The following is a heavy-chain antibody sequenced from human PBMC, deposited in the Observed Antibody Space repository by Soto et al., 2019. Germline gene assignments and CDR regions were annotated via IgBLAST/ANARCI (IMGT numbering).Heavy chain of an antibody. CDR3: AKGTRSITIFGVARTMPRHDAFDI. CDR1: GFTFSSYA. CDR2: ISYDGSNK. D-gene: IGHD3-3*01. Sequence: PGGSLRLSCAASGFTFSSYAMHWVRQAPGKGLEWVAVISYDGSNKYYADSVKGRFTISRDNSKNTLYLQMNSLRAEDTAVYYCAKGTRSITIFGVARTMPRHDAFDIWGQGTMVTVSS. V-gene: IGHV3-30-3*01. J-gene: IGHJ3*02.